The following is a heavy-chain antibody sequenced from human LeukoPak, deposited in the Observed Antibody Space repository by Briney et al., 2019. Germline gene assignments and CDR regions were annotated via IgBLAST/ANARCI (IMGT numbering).Heavy chain of an antibody. V-gene: IGHV4-4*09. Sequence: SETLSLTCTVSGGSISSYYWSWLRQPPGKGLVWIGYIYTSGSTNYNPSLKSRVTISVDTSKNQFSLKLSSVTAADTAVYYCARRHSSSGGHNWFDPWGQGTLVTVSS. CDR1: GGSISSYY. CDR2: IYTSGST. CDR3: ARRHSSSGGHNWFDP. D-gene: IGHD6-13*01. J-gene: IGHJ5*02.